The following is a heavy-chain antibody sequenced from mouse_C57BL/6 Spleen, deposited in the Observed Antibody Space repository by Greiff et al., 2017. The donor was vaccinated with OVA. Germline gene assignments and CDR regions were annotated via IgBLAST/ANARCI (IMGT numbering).Heavy chain of an antibody. J-gene: IGHJ2*01. V-gene: IGHV1-54*01. CDR2: INPGSGGT. Sequence: QVQLQQSGAELVRPGTSVKVSCKASGYAFTNYLIEWVKQRPGQGLEWIGVINPGSGGTNYNEKFKGKATLTADKSSSTAYMQLSSLTSEDSAVYFCARKGVLRPYYFDNWGQGTTLTVSS. CDR1: GYAFTNYL. CDR3: ARKGVLRPYYFDN. D-gene: IGHD1-2*01.